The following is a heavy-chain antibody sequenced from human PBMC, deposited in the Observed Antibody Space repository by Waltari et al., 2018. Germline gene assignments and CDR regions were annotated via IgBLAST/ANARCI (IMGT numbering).Heavy chain of an antibody. V-gene: IGHV4-34*01. CDR1: GGSFSNYY. J-gene: IGHJ4*02. Sequence: QVQLQQWGTGLLKPSENLSLTCPVSGGSFSNYYWSWMRQSPGKGLGWIGEITQRRTTNYNPSLKSRVTMSIDTSKNQYSLNLTSVTAADTAVYYCGWSEGWYRLDYWSRGILVTVSS. D-gene: IGHD2-15*01. CDR3: GWSEGWYRLDY. CDR2: ITQRRTT.